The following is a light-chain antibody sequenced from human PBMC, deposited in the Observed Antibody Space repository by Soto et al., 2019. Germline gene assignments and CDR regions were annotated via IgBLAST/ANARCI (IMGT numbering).Light chain of an antibody. CDR3: QQYGSTPLT. J-gene: IGKJ4*01. CDR1: QSVPTNY. V-gene: IGKV3-20*01. Sequence: EIVLTQTPGTLSLSPGERATLSCRASQSVPTNYLAWYQQKPGQAPRLLIYGASSRATGIPDRFSGSGSGTDFSLTISRLEPEDLEVYYCQQYGSTPLTFGGGTKVEVK. CDR2: GAS.